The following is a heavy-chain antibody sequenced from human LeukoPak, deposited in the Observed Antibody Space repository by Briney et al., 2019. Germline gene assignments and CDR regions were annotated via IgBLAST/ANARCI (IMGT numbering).Heavy chain of an antibody. CDR1: GGSISSYY. Sequence: SETLSLTCTVSGGSISSYYWSWVRQPPGKGLEWIGYIYYSGSTHYNPSLKSRVTISVDTSKNQFSLKLSSVTAADTAVYYCARVVVVAASPRPHWFDPWGQGTLVTVSS. D-gene: IGHD2-15*01. CDR2: IYYSGST. J-gene: IGHJ5*02. CDR3: ARVVVVAASPRPHWFDP. V-gene: IGHV4-59*08.